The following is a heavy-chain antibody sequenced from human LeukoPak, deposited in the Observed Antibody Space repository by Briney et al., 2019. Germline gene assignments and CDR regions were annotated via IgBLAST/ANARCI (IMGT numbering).Heavy chain of an antibody. J-gene: IGHJ6*03. D-gene: IGHD6-13*01. Sequence: PSETLSLTCTVSGGSISSYYWSWIRQPPGKGLEWIGYIYYSGSTNYNPSLKSRVTISVDTSKNQFSLKLSSVTAADTAVCYCARGDSSSWYLPHYYYYYMDVWGKGTTVTVSS. CDR2: IYYSGST. CDR1: GGSISSYY. CDR3: ARGDSSSWYLPHYYYYYMDV. V-gene: IGHV4-59*01.